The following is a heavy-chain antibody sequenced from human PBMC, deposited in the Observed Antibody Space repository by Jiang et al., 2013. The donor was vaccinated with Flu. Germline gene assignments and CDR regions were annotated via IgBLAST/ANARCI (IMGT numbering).Heavy chain of an antibody. CDR3: ARGGTIFGHYDAFDI. CDR2: INHSGST. D-gene: IGHD3-3*01. V-gene: IGHV4-39*07. CDR1: GGSISSSSYY. J-gene: IGHJ2*01. Sequence: LKPSETLSLTCTVSGGSISSSSYYWGWIRQPPGKGLEWIGEINHSGSTNYNPSLKSRVTISVDTSKNQFSLKLSSVTAADTAVYYCARGGTIFGHYDAFDIWGRGTLVTVSS.